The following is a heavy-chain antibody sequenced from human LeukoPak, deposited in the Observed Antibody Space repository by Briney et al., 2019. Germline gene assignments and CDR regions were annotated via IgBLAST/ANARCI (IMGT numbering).Heavy chain of an antibody. CDR1: GYTFTGYY. CDR2: INPNSGGT. Sequence: ASVKVSCKASGYTFTGYYMHWVRQAPGQGLEWKGWINPNSGGTNYAQKFQSRVTMTRDTSISTAYMELSRLRSDDTAVYYCARGGGYYGSGSDFDYWGQGTLVTVSS. CDR3: ARGGGYYGSGSDFDY. J-gene: IGHJ4*02. V-gene: IGHV1-2*02. D-gene: IGHD3-10*01.